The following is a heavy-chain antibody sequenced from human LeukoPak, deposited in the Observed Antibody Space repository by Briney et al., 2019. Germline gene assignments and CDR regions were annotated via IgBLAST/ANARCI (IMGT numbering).Heavy chain of an antibody. CDR2: IYPGDSDT. D-gene: IGHD6-19*01. J-gene: IGHJ4*02. CDR3: ARRLKNSNGWTFDY. Sequence: GESLKISCKGSGYSFTIYWIGWVRQMPGKGLEWMGIIYPGDSDTRYSPSFQGQVTISADRSINTAYLQWSSLKASDTVIYYCARRLKNSNGWTFDYWGQGTLVTVSS. V-gene: IGHV5-51*01. CDR1: GYSFTIYW.